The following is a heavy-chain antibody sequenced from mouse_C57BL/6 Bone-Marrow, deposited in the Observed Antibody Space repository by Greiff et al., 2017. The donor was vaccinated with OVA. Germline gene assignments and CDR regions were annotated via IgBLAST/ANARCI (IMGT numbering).Heavy chain of an antibody. CDR1: GFSFNTYA. Sequence: EVKLMESGGGLVQPKGSLKLSCAASGFSFNTYAMNWVRQAPGKGLEWVARIRSKSNNYATYYADSVKDRFTISRDDSESMLYLQMNNLKTEDTAMYYCVSPSIYYDYDGAYWGQGTLVTVSA. V-gene: IGHV10-1*01. D-gene: IGHD2-4*01. CDR3: VSPSIYYDYDGAY. CDR2: IRSKSNNYAT. J-gene: IGHJ3*01.